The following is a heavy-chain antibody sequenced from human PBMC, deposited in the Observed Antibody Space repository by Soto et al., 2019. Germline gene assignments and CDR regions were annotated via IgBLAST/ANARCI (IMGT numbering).Heavy chain of an antibody. CDR3: AIAYSGPYYGYLDT. V-gene: IGHV1-24*01. D-gene: IGHD1-26*01. Sequence: QVQLVQSGAEVKKPGASVKVSCKVSGDTLTELSIHWVRQAPGKGLEYMGGFDPEDGEAMYAQNFQGRVTMTADTSTDTSYMELSSLKSEDTAVYYCAIAYSGPYYGYLDTWGQGTLVTVSA. CDR2: FDPEDGEA. CDR1: GDTLTELS. J-gene: IGHJ5*02.